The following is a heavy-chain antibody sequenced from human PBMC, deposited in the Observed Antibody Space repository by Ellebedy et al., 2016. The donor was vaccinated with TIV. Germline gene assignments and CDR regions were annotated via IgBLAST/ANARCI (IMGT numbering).Heavy chain of an antibody. V-gene: IGHV3-23*01. D-gene: IGHD6-19*01. Sequence: PGGSLRLSCAASGFTFNSYAMSWVRQAPGKGLEWVSSIGSGGGGRYYADSVQGRFTISRENSKSTLYLHMNSLGAEETAVYYCANVAFSSVWYDNYYHYWGQGTLVTVSS. CDR1: GFTFNSYA. CDR3: ANVAFSSVWYDNYYHY. J-gene: IGHJ4*02. CDR2: IGSGGGGR.